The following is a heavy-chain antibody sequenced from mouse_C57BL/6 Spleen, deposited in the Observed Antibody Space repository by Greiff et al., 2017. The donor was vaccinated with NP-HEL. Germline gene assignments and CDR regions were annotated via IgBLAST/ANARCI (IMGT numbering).Heavy chain of an antibody. Sequence: VQLQESGAELVKPGASVKLSCKASGYTFTEYTIHWVKQRSGQGLEWIGWFYPGSGSIKYNEKFKDKATLTADKSSSTVYMELSRLTSEDSAVYFCARHEGYYSNYPYAMDYWGQGTSVTVSS. V-gene: IGHV1-62-2*01. CDR2: FYPGSGSI. CDR3: ARHEGYYSNYPYAMDY. D-gene: IGHD2-5*01. CDR1: GYTFTEYT. J-gene: IGHJ4*01.